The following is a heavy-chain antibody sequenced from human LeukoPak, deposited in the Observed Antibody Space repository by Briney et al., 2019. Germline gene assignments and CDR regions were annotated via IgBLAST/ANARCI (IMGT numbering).Heavy chain of an antibody. J-gene: IGHJ5*02. CDR1: SYTISRGYH. V-gene: IGHV4-38-2*02. CDR2: IYHSGTT. Sequence: ASETLSLTCGVSSYTISRGYHWGWIRRPPGKGLEWIGSIYHSGTTFYSPSLKSRLTMSVDTSKNEFSLKSNSATAADTAAYYCARDPRGGNNWFDPWGQGTQVTVSS. D-gene: IGHD3-16*01. CDR3: ARDPRGGNNWFDP.